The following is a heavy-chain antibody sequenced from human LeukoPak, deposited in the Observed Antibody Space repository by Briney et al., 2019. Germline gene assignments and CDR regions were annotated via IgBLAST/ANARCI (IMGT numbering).Heavy chain of an antibody. V-gene: IGHV3-7*01. CDR1: GFTFNSYW. D-gene: IGHD3-22*01. J-gene: IGHJ4*02. Sequence: GGSLRLSCPASGFTFNSYWMSWVRQAPGKGLEWVANIKKDGSEKYYVDSVKGRFTISRDNAKNSVYLQMNSLRVEDTAVYYCEGYYDSGGYFDYWGQGILVTVSS. CDR2: IKKDGSEK. CDR3: EGYYDSGGYFDY.